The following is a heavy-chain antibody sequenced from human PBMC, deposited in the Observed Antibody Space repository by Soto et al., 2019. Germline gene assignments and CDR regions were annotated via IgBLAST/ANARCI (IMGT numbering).Heavy chain of an antibody. V-gene: IGHV3-21*01. CDR2: ISSNSAYI. Sequence: PGGSLRLSCAASGFTFRSFTMNWVRQAPGKGLEWVSTISSNSAYIYYTDALRGRFTISRDNAKSSLHLQMNSLRAEDTAVYYRTRDASRDSSARGWFDPWGPGTLVTVSS. CDR1: GFTFRSFT. D-gene: IGHD6-13*01. J-gene: IGHJ5*02. CDR3: TRDASRDSSARGWFDP.